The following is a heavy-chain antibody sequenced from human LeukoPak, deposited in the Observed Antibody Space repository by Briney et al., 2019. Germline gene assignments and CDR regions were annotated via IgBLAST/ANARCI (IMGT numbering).Heavy chain of an antibody. CDR1: GFTFNNYE. CDR2: ISSSGSTI. V-gene: IGHV3-48*03. CDR3: ARHSFGDYEFWFDY. D-gene: IGHD4-17*01. Sequence: TGGSLRLSCAASGFTFNNYEMNWVRQAPGKGLEWVSYISSSGSTIYYADSVKGRFTISRDNAKNSLSLQMNSLRAEDTAVYYCARHSFGDYEFWFDYWGQGTLVTVSS. J-gene: IGHJ4*02.